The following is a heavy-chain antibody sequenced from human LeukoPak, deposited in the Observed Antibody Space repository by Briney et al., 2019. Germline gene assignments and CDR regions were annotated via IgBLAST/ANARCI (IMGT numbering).Heavy chain of an antibody. J-gene: IGHJ4*02. D-gene: IGHD3-22*01. V-gene: IGHV3-33*01. Sequence: GSLRLSCAASGFTFSSYGMHWVRQAPGKGLEWVAVIWYDGSNKYYADSVKGRFTISRDNSKNTLYLQMNSLRAGDTAVYYCARDGTPYYYDSSGYYHYWGQGTLVTVSS. CDR1: GFTFSSYG. CDR3: ARDGTPYYYDSSGYYHY. CDR2: IWYDGSNK.